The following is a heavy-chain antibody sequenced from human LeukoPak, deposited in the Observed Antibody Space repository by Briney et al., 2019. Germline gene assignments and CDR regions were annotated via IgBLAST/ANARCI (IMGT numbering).Heavy chain of an antibody. J-gene: IGHJ4*02. CDR3: ARDRKDIVVVVAATIDY. D-gene: IGHD2-15*01. CDR1: GFTLRSYV. Sequence: PGGSLRLSCVASGFTLRSYVMNWVRQAPGKGLEWVSYISSSSSTLYYADSVKGRFTISRDNAKNSLYLQMNSLRADDTAVYYCARDRKDIVVVVAATIDYWGQGTLVTVSS. V-gene: IGHV3-48*01. CDR2: ISSSSSTL.